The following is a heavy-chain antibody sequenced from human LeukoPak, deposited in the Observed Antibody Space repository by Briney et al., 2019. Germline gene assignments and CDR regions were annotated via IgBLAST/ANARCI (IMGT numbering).Heavy chain of an antibody. J-gene: IGHJ3*02. Sequence: GGSLRLSCAASGFTFSSYWMHWVRQAPGKGLVWVSRINSDGSSTNYADSVKGRFTISRDNAKNTLYLQMNSLRAEDTAVYYCARTLGEWSAFDIWGQGTMVTVSS. D-gene: IGHD3-10*01. CDR1: GFTFSSYW. V-gene: IGHV3-74*01. CDR2: INSDGSST. CDR3: ARTLGEWSAFDI.